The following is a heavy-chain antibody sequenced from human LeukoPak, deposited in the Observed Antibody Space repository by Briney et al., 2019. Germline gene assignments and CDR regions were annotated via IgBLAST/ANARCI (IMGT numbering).Heavy chain of an antibody. D-gene: IGHD3-10*01. Sequence: SETLPLTCTVSGGSISSSSYYWGWIRQPPGKGLEWIGSIYYSGSTYYNPSLKSRVTISVDTSKNQFSLKLSSVTAADTAVYYCATPPRGYGSYYFDYWGQGTLVTVSS. CDR1: GGSISSSSYY. CDR3: ATPPRGYGSYYFDY. V-gene: IGHV4-39*01. J-gene: IGHJ4*02. CDR2: IYYSGST.